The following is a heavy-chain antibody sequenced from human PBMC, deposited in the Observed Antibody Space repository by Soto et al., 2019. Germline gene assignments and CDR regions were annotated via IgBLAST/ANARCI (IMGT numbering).Heavy chain of an antibody. J-gene: IGHJ6*02. CDR2: IKSKTDGGTT. D-gene: IGHD2-21*01. V-gene: IGHV3-15*01. CDR3: TTDLIPNYYYYGMDV. CDR1: GFTSSSYS. Sequence: GGSLRLSCAASGFTSSSYSMNWVRQAPGKGLEWVGRIKSKTDGGTTDYAAPVKGRFTISRDDSKNTLYLQMNSLKTEDTAVYYCTTDLIPNYYYYGMDVWGQGTTVTVSS.